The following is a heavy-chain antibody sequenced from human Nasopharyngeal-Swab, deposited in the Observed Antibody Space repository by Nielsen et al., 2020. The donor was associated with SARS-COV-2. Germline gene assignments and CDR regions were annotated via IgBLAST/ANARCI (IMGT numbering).Heavy chain of an antibody. CDR2: IYPCDSDT. Sequence: KVSCKGSGYSFTSYWIGWVRQMPGKGLEWMGIIYPCDSDTRYSPSFQGQVTISADKSISTAYLQWSSLKASDTAMYYCARDGQPAAGYSGYDYLRGLNYWGQGTLVTVSS. CDR1: GYSFTSYW. V-gene: IGHV5-51*01. D-gene: IGHD5-12*01. CDR3: ARDGQPAAGYSGYDYLRGLNY. J-gene: IGHJ4*02.